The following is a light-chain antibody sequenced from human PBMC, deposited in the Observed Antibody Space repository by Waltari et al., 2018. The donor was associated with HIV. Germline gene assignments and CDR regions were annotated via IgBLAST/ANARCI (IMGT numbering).Light chain of an antibody. CDR3: QQYMSYPWT. V-gene: IGKV1-5*03. Sequence: DIQMTQSPSTLSASVGDRVTITCRASQSISSWLAWYQQKPGKAPKLLIYKASSLESGVPSRFSGSGSGTEFTLTISLQPDDFATYYCQQYMSYPWTFGQGTKVEIK. CDR1: QSISSW. J-gene: IGKJ1*01. CDR2: KAS.